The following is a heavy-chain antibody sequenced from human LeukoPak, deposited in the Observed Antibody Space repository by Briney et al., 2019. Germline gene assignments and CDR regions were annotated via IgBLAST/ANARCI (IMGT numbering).Heavy chain of an antibody. V-gene: IGHV3-23*01. CDR3: AKDREGLSSGYDLEYFDY. J-gene: IGHJ4*02. Sequence: GGSLRLSCAASGFTFSSYAMNWVRQAPGKGLEWVSAISGGGGTTYYADSVKGRFTISRDNSKNTLFLQMNSLRAEDTAVYYCAKDREGLSSGYDLEYFDYWGQGSLVTVSS. CDR1: GFTFSSYA. CDR2: ISGGGGTT. D-gene: IGHD5-12*01.